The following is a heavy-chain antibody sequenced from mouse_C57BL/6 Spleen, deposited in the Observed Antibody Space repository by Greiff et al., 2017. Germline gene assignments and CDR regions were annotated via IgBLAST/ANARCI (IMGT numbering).Heavy chain of an antibody. CDR3: ARRGYYEGYYAMDY. D-gene: IGHD2-3*01. J-gene: IGHJ4*01. V-gene: IGHV1-80*01. CDR2: IYPGDGDT. CDR1: GYAFSSYW. Sequence: VQLVESGAELVKPGASVKISCKASGYAFSSYWMNWVKQRPGKGLEWIGQIYPGDGDTNYNGKFKGKATLTADKSSSTAYMQLSSLTSEDSAVYFCARRGYYEGYYAMDYWGQGTSVTVSS.